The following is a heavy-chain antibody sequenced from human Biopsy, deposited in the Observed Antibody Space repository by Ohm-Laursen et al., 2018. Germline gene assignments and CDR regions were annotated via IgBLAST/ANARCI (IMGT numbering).Heavy chain of an antibody. J-gene: IGHJ1*01. CDR1: GYTFTGQY. D-gene: IGHD2-15*01. V-gene: IGHV1-2*02. CDR2: INPHSGTT. Sequence: ASVKVSCKASGYTFTGQYLHWVRQVPGQGLEWMGWINPHSGTTKFAQGFQGRVPMTRDTSITTAYMELRRLRSDDTAVYYCAKGQDLRGGAEYFQHWGQGALVTVSS. CDR3: AKGQDLRGGAEYFQH.